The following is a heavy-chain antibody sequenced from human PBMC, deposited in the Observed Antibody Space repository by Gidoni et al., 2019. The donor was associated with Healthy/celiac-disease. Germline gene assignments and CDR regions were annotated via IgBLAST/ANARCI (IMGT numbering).Heavy chain of an antibody. CDR1: GGSISSYY. CDR3: ARRRGVVRFGELPSKDDAFDI. V-gene: IGHV4-59*01. Sequence: QVQLQESGPGLVKPSETLSLTCTVPGGSISSYYWSWIRQPPGKGLEWIGYIYYSGSTNYNPSLKSRVTISVDTSKNQFSLKLSSVTAADTAVYYCARRRGVVRFGELPSKDDAFDIWGQGTMVTVSS. CDR2: IYYSGST. J-gene: IGHJ3*02. D-gene: IGHD3-10*01.